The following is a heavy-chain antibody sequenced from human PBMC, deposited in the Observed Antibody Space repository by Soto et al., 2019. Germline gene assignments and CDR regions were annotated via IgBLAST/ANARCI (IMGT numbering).Heavy chain of an antibody. D-gene: IGHD4-4*01. V-gene: IGHV3-23*01. CDR2: VSGSGGST. J-gene: IGHJ3*02. Sequence: EVQLLEAGGGLVQPGGSLRLSCAASGFTFSSYAMSWVRQAPGKGLEWGASVSGSGGSTYYADSVKGRFTISRDNSKNTLYQQMTRMRAEDTAVYSCAKNRSTVWMAGSSGEHGFDIWGQGTMVTVSS. CDR1: GFTFSSYA. CDR3: AKNRSTVWMAGSSGEHGFDI.